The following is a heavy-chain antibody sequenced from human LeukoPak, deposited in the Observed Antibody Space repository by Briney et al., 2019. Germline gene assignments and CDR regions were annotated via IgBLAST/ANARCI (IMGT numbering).Heavy chain of an antibody. CDR3: TRCRYITGFDFQH. J-gene: IGHJ1*01. CDR2: ISHDGRDK. D-gene: IGHD6-19*01. V-gene: IGHV3-30*03. CDR1: GFTFNTYA. Sequence: GGSLRLSCAASGFTFNTYAMHWVRQAPGKGLEWVAVISHDGRDKFYSDSVKGRFTVSRDNSKNTLYLQMNSLRPDDTALYYCTRCRYITGFDFQHWGQGTLVIVSS.